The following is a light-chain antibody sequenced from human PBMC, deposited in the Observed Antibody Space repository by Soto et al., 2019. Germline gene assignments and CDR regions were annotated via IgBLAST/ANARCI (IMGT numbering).Light chain of an antibody. CDR1: EDISNY. J-gene: IGKJ2*01. Sequence: DIQMTPSPSSLSASVGERVTITCRANEDISNYLNWYQQKPGRAPKLLIYDASTLETGVPSRFSGSGSGTHFTFTISSLQPEDVGTYYCQQYENLRLHTFGPGTKL. CDR2: DAS. V-gene: IGKV1-33*01. CDR3: QQYENLRLHT.